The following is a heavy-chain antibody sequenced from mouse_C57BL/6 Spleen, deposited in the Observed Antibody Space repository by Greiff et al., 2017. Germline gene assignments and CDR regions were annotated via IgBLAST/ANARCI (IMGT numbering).Heavy chain of an antibody. Sequence: VQRVESGAELVKPGASVKISCKASGYAFSSYWMNWVKQRPGKGLEWIGQIYPGDGDTNYNGKFKGKATLTADKSSSTAYMQLSSLTSEDSAVYFCARCYYGTSSYYFDYWGQGTTLTVSS. CDR2: IYPGDGDT. CDR1: GYAFSSYW. CDR3: ARCYYGTSSYYFDY. V-gene: IGHV1-80*01. J-gene: IGHJ2*01. D-gene: IGHD1-1*01.